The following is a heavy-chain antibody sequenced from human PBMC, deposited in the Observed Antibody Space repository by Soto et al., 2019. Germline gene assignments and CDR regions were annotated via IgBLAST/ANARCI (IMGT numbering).Heavy chain of an antibody. CDR2: ISTYNEHM. Sequence: HLVQSGPEVKKPGASVKISCKVSGSIFTSNAIGWVRPAPGQGLEWMGWISTYNEHMESAPRLRDRLTMTTDASTTTAYMELRNLLSDDPALYDCAYVAGSETGDYDFDLLGQGTPVTISS. J-gene: IGHJ4*02. D-gene: IGHD4-17*01. V-gene: IGHV1-18*04. CDR3: AYVAGSETGDYDFDL. CDR1: GSIFTSNA.